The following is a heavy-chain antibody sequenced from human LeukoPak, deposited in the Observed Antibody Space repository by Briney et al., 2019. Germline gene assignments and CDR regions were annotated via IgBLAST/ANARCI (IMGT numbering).Heavy chain of an antibody. V-gene: IGHV4-39*02. J-gene: IGHJ4*02. CDR3: ARSSGTGTFSY. Sequence: SETLSLTCTVSGDSISRSTYYWAWIRQPPGKGLEWIGSVYYGRSPYFNPSLESRATMSVDTSKNHFSLKMSSVTAADTAVYYCARSSGTGTFSYWGQGTLVTVSS. CDR1: GDSISRSTYY. D-gene: IGHD6-25*01. CDR2: VYYGRSP.